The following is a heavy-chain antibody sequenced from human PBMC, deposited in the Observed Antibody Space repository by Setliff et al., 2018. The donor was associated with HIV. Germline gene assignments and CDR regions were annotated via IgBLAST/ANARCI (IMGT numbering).Heavy chain of an antibody. V-gene: IGHV1-18*01. CDR3: ARVRFAVAGTYDYYGMDV. CDR1: GYTFTSYG. CDR2: ISAYNGNT. D-gene: IGHD6-19*01. J-gene: IGHJ6*02. Sequence: ASVKVSCKASGYTFTSYGISWVRQAPGQGLEWMGWISAYNGNTNYAQKLQGRVTMTTDTSTSTAYMELRSLRSDDTAVYYCARVRFAVAGTYDYYGMDVWGQGTTVTVSS.